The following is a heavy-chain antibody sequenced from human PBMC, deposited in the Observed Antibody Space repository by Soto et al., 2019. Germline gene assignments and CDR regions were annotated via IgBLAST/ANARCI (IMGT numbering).Heavy chain of an antibody. CDR2: INHSGST. CDR1: GGSFSGYY. V-gene: IGHV4-34*01. Sequence: QVQLQQWGAGLLKPSETLSLTCAVYGGSFSGYYWSWIRQPPGKGLEWIGEINHSGSTNYNPSLKSRVTISVDTSKNQFSLKLSSVTAADTAVYYCARDHTYSSSSFNYWGQGTLVTVSS. J-gene: IGHJ4*02. CDR3: ARDHTYSSSSFNY. D-gene: IGHD6-6*01.